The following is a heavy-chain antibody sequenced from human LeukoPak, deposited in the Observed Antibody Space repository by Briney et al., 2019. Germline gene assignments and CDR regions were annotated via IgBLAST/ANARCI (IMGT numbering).Heavy chain of an antibody. CDR3: ARGVRLRGYSYGLGY. D-gene: IGHD5-18*01. Sequence: PSETLSLTCAVSGGSFSGYYWSWIRQPPGKGLEWIGEINHSGSTNYNPSLKSRVTISVDTSKNQFSLKLSSVTAADTAVYYCARGVRLRGYSYGLGYWGQGTLVTVSS. V-gene: IGHV4-34*01. CDR1: GGSFSGYY. J-gene: IGHJ4*02. CDR2: INHSGST.